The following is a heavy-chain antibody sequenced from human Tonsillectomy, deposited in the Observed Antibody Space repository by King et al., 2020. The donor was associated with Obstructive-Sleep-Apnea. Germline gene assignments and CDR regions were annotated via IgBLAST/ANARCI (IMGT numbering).Heavy chain of an antibody. D-gene: IGHD1-14*01. CDR3: ARDPNNRNGGYFDY. CDR2: RNAGNGNT. J-gene: IGHJ4*02. CDR1: GYTFTSYA. V-gene: IGHV1-3*01. Sequence: QLVQSGAEVEKPGASVKVSCKASGYTFTSYAMHWVRQAPGQKLECMGCRNAGNGNTKYSQKFQGRVTITRDTSASTAYMEMGRLRSEDTAVYFCARDPNNRNGGYFDYWGQGTLVTVSS.